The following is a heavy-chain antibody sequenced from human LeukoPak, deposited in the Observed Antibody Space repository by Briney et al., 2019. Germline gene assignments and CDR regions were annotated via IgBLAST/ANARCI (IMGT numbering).Heavy chain of an antibody. Sequence: GGSLRLSCAASGFTFSSYAMSWVRQAPGKGLEWVSAISGSGGSTYYADSVKDRFTISRDNSKNTLYLQMNSLRAEDTAVYYCAKGAAGSYYFYYFDYWGQGTLVTVSS. V-gene: IGHV3-23*01. CDR1: GFTFSSYA. CDR2: ISGSGGST. D-gene: IGHD1-26*01. J-gene: IGHJ4*02. CDR3: AKGAAGSYYFYYFDY.